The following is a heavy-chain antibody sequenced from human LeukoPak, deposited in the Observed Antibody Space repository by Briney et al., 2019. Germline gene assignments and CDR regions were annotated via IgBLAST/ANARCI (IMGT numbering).Heavy chain of an antibody. D-gene: IGHD3-10*01. V-gene: IGHV3-74*01. CDR1: GFTFSSYW. Sequence: GGSLRLSCAASGFTFSSYWMNWVRQAPGKGLVWVSHINSDGNSTGYADFVKGRFTISRDNAKNTLYLQMNSLRAEDTAVYYCARDCCYYGSGSYTDYWGQGTLVTVSS. CDR2: INSDGNST. CDR3: ARDCCYYGSGSYTDY. J-gene: IGHJ4*02.